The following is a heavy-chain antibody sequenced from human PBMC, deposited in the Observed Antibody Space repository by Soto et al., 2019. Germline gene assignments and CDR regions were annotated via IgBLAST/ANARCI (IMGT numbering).Heavy chain of an antibody. Sequence: SCTVSGGSISSGGYYWTWIRQHPGKGLEWIGYIYSSGSTLYNPSLKSRVIISVDTSMNRFSLKLSSVTAADTAVYYCARDSLALFDSWGQGTLVTVSS. D-gene: IGHD5-12*01. CDR3: ARDSLALFDS. J-gene: IGHJ4*02. CDR2: IYSSGST. CDR1: GGSISSGGYY. V-gene: IGHV4-31*03.